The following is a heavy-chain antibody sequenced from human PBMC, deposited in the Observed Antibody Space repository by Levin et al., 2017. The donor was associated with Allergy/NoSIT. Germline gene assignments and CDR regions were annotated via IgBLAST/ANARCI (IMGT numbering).Heavy chain of an antibody. D-gene: IGHD3-22*01. V-gene: IGHV3-33*01. Sequence: GGSLRLSCVASGFTFSTYGIHWVRQAPGKGLEWVAVIWSGGSKEYYADSVKGRFTVSRDDSKNTVYVQMNSLRAEDTALYYCARDSDTSSHYGLFDYWGQGTLVTVSS. CDR1: GFTFSTYG. CDR3: ARDSDTSSHYGLFDY. J-gene: IGHJ4*02. CDR2: IWSGGSKE.